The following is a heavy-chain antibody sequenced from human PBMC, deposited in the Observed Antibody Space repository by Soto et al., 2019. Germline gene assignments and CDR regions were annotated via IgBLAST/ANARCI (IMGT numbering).Heavy chain of an antibody. CDR3: ARLGGYMAPFAK. J-gene: IGHJ4*02. CDR2: ISYSGTT. CDR1: GGSINSYY. Sequence: QVQLQESGPGLVKPSETLSLTCTVSGGSINSYYWSWIRQPPGRGLEWIGYISYSGTTNYNPSLKSRVTISVDTSKNQFSLRLSSVTAADTAVYYRARLGGYMAPFAKWGQGTLVTVSS. V-gene: IGHV4-59*08. D-gene: IGHD3-10*01.